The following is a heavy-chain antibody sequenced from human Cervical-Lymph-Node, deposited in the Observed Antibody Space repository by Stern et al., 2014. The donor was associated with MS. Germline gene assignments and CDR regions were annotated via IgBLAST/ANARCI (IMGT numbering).Heavy chain of an antibody. CDR1: GGSFSGYY. V-gene: IGHV4-34*01. J-gene: IGHJ4*02. CDR2: INHSGST. D-gene: IGHD5-18*01. Sequence: QVQLQQGGAGLLKPSETLSLTCAVYGGSFSGYYWSWIRQPHGKGLEWIGEINHSGSTNYNPSLKSRVTISVATSKNQFSLKLSSVTAADTAVYYCARGAAMETFDYWGQGTLVTVSS. CDR3: ARGAAMETFDY.